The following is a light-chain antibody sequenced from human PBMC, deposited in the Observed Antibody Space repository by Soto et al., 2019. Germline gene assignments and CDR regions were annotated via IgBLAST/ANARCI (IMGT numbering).Light chain of an antibody. CDR3: QQYNDWPIT. CDR1: QSVSDN. J-gene: IGKJ5*01. V-gene: IGKV3-15*01. Sequence: EIIMTQSPATLSVSPGGRVTLSCRVSQSVSDNVAWYQQRPGQSPRLLMHSASARAAGLPARFSGSGSGTEFSLSIHSLQSEDFAVYFCQQYNDWPITFGQGTRLETK. CDR2: SAS.